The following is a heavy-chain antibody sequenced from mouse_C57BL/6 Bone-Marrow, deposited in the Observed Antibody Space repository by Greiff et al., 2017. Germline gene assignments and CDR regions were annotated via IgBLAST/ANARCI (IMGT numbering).Heavy chain of an antibody. V-gene: IGHV1-42*01. CDR1: GYSFTGYY. J-gene: IGHJ2*01. CDR2: INPSTGGT. Sequence: VQLKQSGPELVKPGASVKISCKASGYSFTGYYMNWVKQSPEKSLEWIGEINPSTGGTTYNQKFKAKATLTVDKSSSTAYMQLKSLTSEDSAVYYWARRNPGAPGGYWGQGTTLTVSS. D-gene: IGHD1-3*01. CDR3: ARRNPGAPGGY.